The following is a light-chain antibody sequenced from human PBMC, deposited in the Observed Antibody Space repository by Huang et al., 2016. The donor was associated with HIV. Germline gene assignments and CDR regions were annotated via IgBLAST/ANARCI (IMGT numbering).Light chain of an antibody. J-gene: IGKJ4*01. CDR2: WAA. CDR1: KRVFYSSNNKNY. CDR3: QQYYRTPLT. V-gene: IGKV4-1*01. Sequence: DIVMTQSPDSLAVSLGERATINFKSSKRVFYSSNNKNYLAWSQQKPGQPPKLLIYWAATRESGVPDRFSGSGSGTDFTLTISSLQAEDVAVYYCQQYYRTPLTFGGGTKVEIK.